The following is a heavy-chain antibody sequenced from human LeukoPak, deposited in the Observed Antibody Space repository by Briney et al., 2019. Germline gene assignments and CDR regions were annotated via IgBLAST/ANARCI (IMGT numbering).Heavy chain of an antibody. J-gene: IGHJ2*01. D-gene: IGHD5-12*01. CDR3: ASSVATISAWYFDV. CDR1: GFSFSTYS. CDR2: ISSSSGII. V-gene: IGHV3-48*01. Sequence: GGSLRLSCAASGFSFSTYSMNWVRQAPGKGLEWVSFISSSSGIIYYADSVKGRFTISRDNAKNSLYLQMNSLRGEDTAVYYCASSVATISAWYFDVWGRGTLVTVSS.